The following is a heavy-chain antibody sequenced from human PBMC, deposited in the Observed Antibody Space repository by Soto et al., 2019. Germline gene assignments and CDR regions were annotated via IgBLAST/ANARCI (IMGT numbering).Heavy chain of an antibody. CDR2: FDPEDGET. Sequence: GASVKVSCKVSGYTLTELSMHWVRQAPGKGLEWMGGFDPEDGETIYAQKFQGRVTMTEDTSTDTAYMELSSLRSEDTAVYYCATSAGYSGYDTDFDDWGQGTLVTVSS. CDR1: GYTLTELS. D-gene: IGHD5-12*01. J-gene: IGHJ4*02. CDR3: ATSAGYSGYDTDFDD. V-gene: IGHV1-24*01.